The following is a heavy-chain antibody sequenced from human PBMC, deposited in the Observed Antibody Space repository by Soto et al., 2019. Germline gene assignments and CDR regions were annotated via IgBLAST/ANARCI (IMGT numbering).Heavy chain of an antibody. J-gene: IGHJ3*01. V-gene: IGHV1-58*01. CDR3: AAGRVLADDYDSSGYYWAHAFDF. CDR2: IVVGSGNT. CDR1: GFTFTSSA. Sequence: SVKVSCKASGFTFTSSAVQWVRQARGQRLEWIGWIVVGSGNTNYAQKFQERVTITRDMSTSTAYMELSSLRSEDTAVYYCAAGRVLADDYDSSGYYWAHAFDFWGQGTMVTVSS. D-gene: IGHD3-22*01.